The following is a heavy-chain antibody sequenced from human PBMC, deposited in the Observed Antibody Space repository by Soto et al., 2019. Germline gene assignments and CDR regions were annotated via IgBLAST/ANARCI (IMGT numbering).Heavy chain of an antibody. Sequence: QVQLVQSGAEVKKPGSSVKVSCEASGGTFSTYSISWVRQAPGQGLEWMGGSLPIFGTAHYAQNFQGRVTITADESTSTAYLELSSLRSDDTAVYYCARGGRYPKSSNYYGMDVWGQGTTVTVSS. V-gene: IGHV1-69*01. CDR2: SLPIFGTA. CDR1: GGTFSTYS. J-gene: IGHJ6*02. D-gene: IGHD1-20*01. CDR3: ARGGRYPKSSNYYGMDV.